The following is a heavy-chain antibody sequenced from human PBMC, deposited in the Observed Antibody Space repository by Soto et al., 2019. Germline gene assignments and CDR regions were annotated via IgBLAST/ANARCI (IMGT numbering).Heavy chain of an antibody. V-gene: IGHV1-46*01. Sequence: ASVKVSCKASGYIFTSYYMHWVRQAPGQGLEWMGIINPSSGSTSYAQKFQGRVTMTRDTSTSTVYMELSSLRSEDTAVYYCARELEGREWEPRFDYWGQGTLVTVSS. CDR1: GYIFTSYY. J-gene: IGHJ4*02. CDR2: INPSSGST. CDR3: ARELEGREWEPRFDY. D-gene: IGHD1-26*01.